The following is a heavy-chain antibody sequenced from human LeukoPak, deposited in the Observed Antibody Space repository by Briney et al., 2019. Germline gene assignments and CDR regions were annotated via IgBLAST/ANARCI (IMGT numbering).Heavy chain of an antibody. CDR2: IYYSGST. CDR3: ARTVRRGARNNWFDP. V-gene: IGHV4-59*08. CDR1: GGSISSYY. Sequence: SETLSLTCTVSGGSISSYYWSWIRQPPGKGLEWIGYIYYSGSTNYNPSLKSRVTISVDTSKNQFSPKLSSVTAADTAVYYCARTVRRGARNNWFDPWGQGTLVTVSS. D-gene: IGHD1-26*01. J-gene: IGHJ5*02.